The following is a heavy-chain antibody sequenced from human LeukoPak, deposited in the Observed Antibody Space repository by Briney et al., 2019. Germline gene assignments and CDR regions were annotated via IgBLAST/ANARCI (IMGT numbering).Heavy chain of an antibody. V-gene: IGHV4-59*08. CDR1: GGSISSYY. D-gene: IGHD7-27*01. CDR3: ARGPPYAPGVLDV. J-gene: IGHJ6*04. CDR2: IYYSGST. Sequence: SETLSLTCTVSGGSISSYYWSWIRQPPGKGLEWIGYIYYSGSTNYNPSLKSRVTILVDTSKNLFSLKLPSVTAADTAVYFCARGPPYAPGVLDVWGKGTTVTISS.